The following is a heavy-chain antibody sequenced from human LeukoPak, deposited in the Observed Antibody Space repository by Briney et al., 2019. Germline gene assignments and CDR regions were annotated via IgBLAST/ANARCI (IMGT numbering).Heavy chain of an antibody. Sequence: GGSRRLSCAASGFTFSSYAMSWVRQAPGKGLEWVAVISYDGSNKYYADSVKGRFTISRDNSKNTLYLQMNSLRAEDTAVYYCAKPLTGVSSDYFDYWGQGTLVTVSS. J-gene: IGHJ4*02. CDR1: GFTFSSYA. D-gene: IGHD7-27*01. CDR2: ISYDGSNK. CDR3: AKPLTGVSSDYFDY. V-gene: IGHV3-30*18.